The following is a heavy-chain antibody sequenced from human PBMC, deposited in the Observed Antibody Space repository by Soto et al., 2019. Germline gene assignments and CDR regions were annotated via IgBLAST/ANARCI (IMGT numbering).Heavy chain of an antibody. CDR3: ASLGFCSGDRWRADR. CDR2: IHNSGLT. Sequence: QMQLQESGPGLVKPSETLSLTCTVPGDPMTSDCWSWIRQSPGKGLEWMGYIHNSGLTYYNPSLASRVTISLDTSKKQYSLRLTSVTAADTAVYYCASLGFCSGDRWRADRWGQGTLVTVSS. D-gene: IGHD2-15*01. CDR1: GDPMTSDC. V-gene: IGHV4-59*08. J-gene: IGHJ5*02.